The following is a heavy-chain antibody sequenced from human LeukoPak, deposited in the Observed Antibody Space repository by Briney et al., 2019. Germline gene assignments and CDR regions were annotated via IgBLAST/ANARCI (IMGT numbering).Heavy chain of an antibody. D-gene: IGHD3-16*01. Sequence: GGSLRLSCAASGFKFEDYGMTWVRQAPGKGLEWVSGINWNGGRTGYADSVKGRFTISRDNSKNTLYLQMNSLRAEDTAVYYCAKGSLVPVTTFGYYYYYMDVWGKGTTVTVSS. CDR3: AKGSLVPVTTFGYYYYYMDV. CDR1: GFKFEDYG. V-gene: IGHV3-20*04. CDR2: INWNGGRT. J-gene: IGHJ6*03.